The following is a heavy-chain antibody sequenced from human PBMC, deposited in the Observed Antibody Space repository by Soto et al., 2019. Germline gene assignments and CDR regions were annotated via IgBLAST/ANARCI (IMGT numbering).Heavy chain of an antibody. D-gene: IGHD3-10*01. V-gene: IGHV4-34*01. CDR3: ARGRNYYGSGSYYNHRNWFDP. Sequence: RILKNQGKGLEWIGEINHSGSTNYNPSLKSRVTISVDTSKNQFSLKLSSVTAADTAVYYCARGRNYYGSGSYYNHRNWFDPWGQGTLVTVSS. J-gene: IGHJ5*02. CDR2: INHSGST.